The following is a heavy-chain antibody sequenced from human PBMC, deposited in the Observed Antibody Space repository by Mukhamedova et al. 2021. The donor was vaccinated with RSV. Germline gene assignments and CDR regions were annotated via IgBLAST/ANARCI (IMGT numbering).Heavy chain of an antibody. CDR3: ARGQWLAF. D-gene: IGHD6-19*01. V-gene: IGHV3-7*03. J-gene: IGHJ4*02. CDR2: VRQDGSEK. Sequence: EWVANVRQDGSEKYYVDSVKGRFTISRDNAKNSLYLEMNSLRAEDTATYYCARGQWLAFWGQGTLVTVSS.